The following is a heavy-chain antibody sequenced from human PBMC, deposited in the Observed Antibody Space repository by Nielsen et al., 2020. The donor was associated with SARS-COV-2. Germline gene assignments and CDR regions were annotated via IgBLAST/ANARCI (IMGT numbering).Heavy chain of an antibody. CDR1: GGPISTYS. CDR3: ARRSSSWLDF. J-gene: IGHJ4*02. CDR2: IYYSGST. Sequence: SETLSLTCTVSGGPISTYSWSWIRQPPGKGLEWIGYIYYSGSTNYNPFLKSRVTISVDTSKNQFSLKLSSVTAADTAVYYCARRSSSWLDFWGQGTLVTVSS. V-gene: IGHV4-59*08. D-gene: IGHD6-13*01.